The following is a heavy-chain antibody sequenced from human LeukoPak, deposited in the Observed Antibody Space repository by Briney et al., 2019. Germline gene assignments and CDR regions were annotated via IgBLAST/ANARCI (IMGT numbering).Heavy chain of an antibody. Sequence: PPETLSLTCAVSGGSINSYFWSWIRQPAGKGLEWVGRIYSSGSTNYNPSLKSRVTMSVDTSKNQFSLKVTSVTAADTAVYYCSRDPDSSSGFDYWGQGTLVTVSS. CDR1: GGSINSYF. J-gene: IGHJ4*02. CDR3: SRDPDSSSGFDY. D-gene: IGHD6-6*01. CDR2: IYSSGST. V-gene: IGHV4-4*07.